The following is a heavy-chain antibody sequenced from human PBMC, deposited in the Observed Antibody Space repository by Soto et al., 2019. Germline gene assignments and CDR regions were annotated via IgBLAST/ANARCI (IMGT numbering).Heavy chain of an antibody. D-gene: IGHD1-26*01. CDR1: GFTFSSYA. CDR2: ISGSGGST. J-gene: IGHJ4*02. CDR3: AKDLIWARGRWLQVGGTFDY. V-gene: IGHV3-23*01. Sequence: EVQLLESGGGLVQPGGSLRLSCAASGFTFSSYAMSWVRQAPGKGLEWVSAISGSGGSTYYADSVKGRFTISRDNSKNTLYLQMNSLRAEDTAVYYCAKDLIWARGRWLQVGGTFDYWGQGTLVTVSS.